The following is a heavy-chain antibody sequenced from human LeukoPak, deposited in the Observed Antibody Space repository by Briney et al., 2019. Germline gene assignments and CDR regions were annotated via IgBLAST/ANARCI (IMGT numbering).Heavy chain of an antibody. CDR1: GFTFSSYS. CDR2: ISSSGSTI. V-gene: IGHV3-48*04. CDR3: ARIRYCTNGVCYREYYFDY. D-gene: IGHD2-8*01. J-gene: IGHJ4*02. Sequence: GGSLRLSCAASGFTFSSYSMNWVRQAPGKGLEWVSYISSSGSTIYYADSVKGRFTISRDNAKNSLYLQMNSLRAEDTALYYCARIRYCTNGVCYREYYFDYWGQGTLVTVSS.